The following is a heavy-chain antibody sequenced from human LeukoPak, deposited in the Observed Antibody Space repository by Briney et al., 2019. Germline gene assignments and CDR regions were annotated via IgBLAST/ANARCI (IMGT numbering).Heavy chain of an antibody. Sequence: GASVTVSCKASGYTFTGYYMHWVRQAPGQGLEWMGWINPNSGGTNYAQKFQGRVTMTRDTSISTAYMELSRLRSDDTAVYYCARVGYSSSGNDLDYWGQGTLVTVSS. CDR2: INPNSGGT. V-gene: IGHV1-2*02. J-gene: IGHJ4*02. CDR3: ARVGYSSSGNDLDY. D-gene: IGHD6-13*01. CDR1: GYTFTGYY.